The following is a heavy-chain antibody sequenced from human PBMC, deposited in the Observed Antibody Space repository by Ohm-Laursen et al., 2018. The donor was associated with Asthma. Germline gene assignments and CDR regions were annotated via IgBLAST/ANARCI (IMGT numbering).Heavy chain of an antibody. CDR1: GFTFSSFA. CDR3: ARHMTAVFDY. D-gene: IGHD2-21*02. J-gene: IGHJ4*02. V-gene: IGHV3-23*01. CDR2: ISGSAGST. Sequence: SLRLSCAASGFTFSSFAMSWVRQAPGKGLEWVSTISGSAGSTYYADSVKGRFTNSRDNSKNTLYLQMNSLRDEDTAVYYCARHMTAVFDYWGQGTLVTVSS.